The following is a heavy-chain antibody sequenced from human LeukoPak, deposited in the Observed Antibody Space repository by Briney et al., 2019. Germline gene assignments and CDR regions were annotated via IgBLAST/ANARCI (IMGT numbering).Heavy chain of an antibody. CDR3: ARDRTHYYYGSGSFLDV. Sequence: SETLSLTCTVSGGSISSYYWSWIRQPPGKGLEWIGYIYYSGSTDYNPSLKSRVTISVDTCKNQFSLKLSSVTAADTAVYYCARDRTHYYYGSGSFLDVWGKGTTVTISS. V-gene: IGHV4-59*01. J-gene: IGHJ6*04. CDR2: IYYSGST. CDR1: GGSISSYY. D-gene: IGHD3-10*01.